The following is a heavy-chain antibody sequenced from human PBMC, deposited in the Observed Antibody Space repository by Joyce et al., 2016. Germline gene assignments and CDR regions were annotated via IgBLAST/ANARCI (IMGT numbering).Heavy chain of an antibody. J-gene: IGHJ3*01. CDR2: ISYDGKSK. CDR1: GFTFSGYG. Sequence: KLVESGGGVVRPGRSLRVSCAASGFTFSGYGMHWVRQAPGQGLEWVEVISYDGKSKYYGDYVKGRFTIYRDDSRNTVYLQMSSLRPEDTAVYYCAKGGWVANDAFDVWGQGTVVTVSS. D-gene: IGHD2-15*01. V-gene: IGHV3-30*18. CDR3: AKGGWVANDAFDV.